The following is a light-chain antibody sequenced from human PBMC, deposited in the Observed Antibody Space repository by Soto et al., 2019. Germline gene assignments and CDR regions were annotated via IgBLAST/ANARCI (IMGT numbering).Light chain of an antibody. CDR3: QQRSNWPLT. CDR1: QSVSSQ. Sequence: EIVLIQSPATLSLSPGERATLSCRASQSVSSQLAWYQQKPGQAPRLLIHDASNRATGIPARFSGSGSGTDFTLTISSLEPEEFAVYYCQQRSNWPLTFGGGTKVEIK. V-gene: IGKV3-11*01. J-gene: IGKJ4*01. CDR2: DAS.